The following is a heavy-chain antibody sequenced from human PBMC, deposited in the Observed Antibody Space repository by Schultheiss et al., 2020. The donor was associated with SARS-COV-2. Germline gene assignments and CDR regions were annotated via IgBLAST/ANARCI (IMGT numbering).Heavy chain of an antibody. J-gene: IGHJ4*02. Sequence: SETLSLTCTVSGGSISSSSYYWGWIRQPPGKGLEWIGEINHSGSTNYNPSLKSRVTISVDTSKNQFSLKLSSVTAADTAVYYCARWDGYIPFDYWGQGTLVTVSS. CDR1: GGSISSSSYY. CDR3: ARWDGYIPFDY. CDR2: INHSGST. V-gene: IGHV4-39*07. D-gene: IGHD5-24*01.